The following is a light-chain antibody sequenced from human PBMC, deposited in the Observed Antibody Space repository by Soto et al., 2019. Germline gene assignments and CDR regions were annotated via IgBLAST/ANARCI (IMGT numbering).Light chain of an antibody. Sequence: DTQMTQSPSTLSASIGDRVTITCRASQTISKWLAWYQQKPGKAPKLLIYDASSLESGVSSRFSGSGSGTEFTLTISSLQPDVFATYYSQKYKSYWTLGQGTKVNIK. CDR3: QKYKSYWT. V-gene: IGKV1-5*01. CDR1: QTISKW. J-gene: IGKJ1*01. CDR2: DAS.